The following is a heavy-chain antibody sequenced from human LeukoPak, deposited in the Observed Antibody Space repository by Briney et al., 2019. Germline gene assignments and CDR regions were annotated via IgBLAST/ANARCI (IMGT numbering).Heavy chain of an antibody. J-gene: IGHJ1*01. CDR2: IYYSGST. CDR1: GGSISSGDYY. CDR3: ATDGVTTVGYFQH. Sequence: SQTLSLTCTVSGGSISSGDYYWSWIRQPPGKGLEWIGYIYYSGSTYYNPSLKSRVTISVDTSKNQFSLKLSSVTAADTAVYYCATDGVTTVGYFQHWGQGTLVTVSS. D-gene: IGHD4-17*01. V-gene: IGHV4-30-4*08.